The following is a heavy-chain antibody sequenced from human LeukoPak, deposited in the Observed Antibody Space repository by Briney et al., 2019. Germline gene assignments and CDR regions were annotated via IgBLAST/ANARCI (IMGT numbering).Heavy chain of an antibody. CDR2: VYYTGRT. CDR1: GVSITSYY. D-gene: IGHD3-10*01. J-gene: IGHJ3*01. V-gene: IGHV4-59*08. Sequence: TSETLSLTCSVSGVSITSYYWSWIRQPPGKGLEWIAYVYYTGRTLYNPSLESRVTISVDTSKTQFSLTVTSVTAADTAVYYCARHMSVSYDAFDLWGRGQRSPSLQ. CDR3: ARHMSVSYDAFDL.